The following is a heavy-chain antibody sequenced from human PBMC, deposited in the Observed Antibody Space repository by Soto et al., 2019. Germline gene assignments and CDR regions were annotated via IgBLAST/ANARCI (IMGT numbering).Heavy chain of an antibody. V-gene: IGHV3-48*02. Sequence: VQLVESGGGLVQPGGSLRISCVASGFPYSVYSMDWVRQVPGKGLEWLAYVSPGGDNVHYADSVNGRFFISRDTPRNSVFLQMNSLKHEDTAVYYCVRGSRANCFDLWGRGTLVTVSS. J-gene: IGHJ3*01. CDR1: GFPYSVYS. CDR2: VSPGGDNV. CDR3: VRGSRANCFDL. D-gene: IGHD6-6*01.